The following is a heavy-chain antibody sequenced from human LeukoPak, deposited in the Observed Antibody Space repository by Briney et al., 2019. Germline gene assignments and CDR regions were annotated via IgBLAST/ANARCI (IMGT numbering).Heavy chain of an antibody. J-gene: IGHJ6*03. CDR1: GGSISSYY. CDR2: IYTSGST. Sequence: PSETLSLTCTVSGGSISSYYWSWIRQPPGKGLEWIGYIYTSGSTNYNPSLKSRVTISVDTSKNQFSLKLSSVTAADTVVYYCARSPKGYMDVWGKGTTVTVSS. V-gene: IGHV4-4*09. CDR3: ARSPKGYMDV.